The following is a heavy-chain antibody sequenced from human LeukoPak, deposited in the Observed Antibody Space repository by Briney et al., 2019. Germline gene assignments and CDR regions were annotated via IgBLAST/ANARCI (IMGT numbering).Heavy chain of an antibody. D-gene: IGHD6-6*01. J-gene: IGHJ4*02. Sequence: PSETLSLTCADSGYSISSGYYWGWIRQPPGEGLEWIGSIYHSGSTYYNPSLKSRVTISVDTSKNQFSLKLSSVTAADTAVYYCARSSIAARGTPDYWGQGTLVTVSS. CDR2: IYHSGST. V-gene: IGHV4-38-2*01. CDR1: GYSISSGYY. CDR3: ARSSIAARGTPDY.